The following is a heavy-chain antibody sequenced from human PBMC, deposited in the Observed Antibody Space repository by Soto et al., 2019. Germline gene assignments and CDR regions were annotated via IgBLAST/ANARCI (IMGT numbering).Heavy chain of an antibody. Sequence: QVQLQQWGAGLLKPSETLSLTCAVYGGSFSGYYWSWIRQPPGKGLEWIGEINHSGSTNYNPSLNSRVTISVDTSKNQFSLTLSSVTAADTAVYYCARGGKGKEHGYNCADYWGQGTLVTVSS. CDR1: GGSFSGYY. CDR3: ARGGKGKEHGYNCADY. V-gene: IGHV4-34*01. D-gene: IGHD5-12*01. J-gene: IGHJ4*02. CDR2: INHSGST.